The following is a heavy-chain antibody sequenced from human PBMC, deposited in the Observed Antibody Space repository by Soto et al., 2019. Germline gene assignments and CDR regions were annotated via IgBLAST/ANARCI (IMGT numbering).Heavy chain of an antibody. V-gene: IGHV5-10-1*01. J-gene: IGHJ6*04. CDR1: GYRFSSYW. Sequence: GESLQISCKASGYRFSSYWISCVRQMPGKGLEWMGRIDPSDSETKYSPSFEGHVTISADKSITTAYLQWSSLKASDTAMYYCARLLYSSRTFGMDVWGKGTNVTVSS. D-gene: IGHD6-13*01. CDR2: IDPSDSET. CDR3: ARLLYSSRTFGMDV.